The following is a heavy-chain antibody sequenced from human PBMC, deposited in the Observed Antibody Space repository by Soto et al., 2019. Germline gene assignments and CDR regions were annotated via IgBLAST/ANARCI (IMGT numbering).Heavy chain of an antibody. Sequence: PGGSLRLSCAASGFTFSSYWMSWVRQAPGKGLEWVANIRQDGSEKYYVDSVKGRFTISRDNAKNSLYLQMNSLRAEDTAVYYCARDWGITGTMDDYWGQGTLVTVSS. CDR2: IRQDGSEK. D-gene: IGHD1-7*01. CDR3: ARDWGITGTMDDY. CDR1: GFTFSSYW. J-gene: IGHJ4*02. V-gene: IGHV3-7*01.